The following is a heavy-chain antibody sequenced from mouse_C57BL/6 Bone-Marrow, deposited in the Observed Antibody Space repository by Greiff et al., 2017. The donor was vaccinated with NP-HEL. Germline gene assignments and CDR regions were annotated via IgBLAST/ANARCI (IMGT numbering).Heavy chain of an antibody. J-gene: IGHJ3*01. V-gene: IGHV3-6*01. CDR2: ISYDGSN. CDR1: GYSITSGYY. D-gene: IGHD3-2*02. Sequence: VQLQESGPGLVKPSQSLSLTCSVTGYSITSGYYWNWIRQFPGNKLEWMGYISYDGSNNYNPSLKNRISITRDTSKNQFFLKLNSVTTEDTATYYCARAGKNSSAWFAYWGQGTLVTVSA. CDR3: ARAGKNSSAWFAY.